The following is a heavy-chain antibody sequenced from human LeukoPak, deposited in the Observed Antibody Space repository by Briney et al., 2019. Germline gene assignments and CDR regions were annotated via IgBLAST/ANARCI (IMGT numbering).Heavy chain of an antibody. CDR1: GFTFSSDS. Sequence: KPGGALRLSCAASGFTFSSDSMNWVRQAPGKGLEWVSSIGSSSSYIYYADSVKGRFTISRDNAKNSLHLQMNSLRAEDTAVYYCAASTKHTAMVDYWGQGTLVTVSS. CDR3: AASTKHTAMVDY. D-gene: IGHD5-18*01. V-gene: IGHV3-21*01. CDR2: IGSSSSYI. J-gene: IGHJ4*02.